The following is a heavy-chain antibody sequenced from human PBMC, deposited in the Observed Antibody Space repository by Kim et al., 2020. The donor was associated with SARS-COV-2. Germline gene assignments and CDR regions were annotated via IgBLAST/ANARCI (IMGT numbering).Heavy chain of an antibody. D-gene: IGHD6-19*01. CDR2: IIPIFGTA. Sequence: SVKVSCKASGGTFSSYAISWVRQAPGQGLEWMGGIIPIFGTANYAQKFQGRVTITADESTSTAYMELSSLRSEDTAVYYCARDGYFGSGWYELTNYYGMDVWGQGTTVTVSS. CDR3: ARDGYFGSGWYELTNYYGMDV. CDR1: GGTFSSYA. J-gene: IGHJ6*02. V-gene: IGHV1-69*13.